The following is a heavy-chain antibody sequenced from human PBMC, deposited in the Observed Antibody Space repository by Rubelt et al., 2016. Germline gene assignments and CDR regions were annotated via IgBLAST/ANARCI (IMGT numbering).Heavy chain of an antibody. Sequence: ISSSSSTIYYADSVKGRFTISRDNSKNTLYLQMNSLRAEDTAVYYCAKADYYDSSGYFGYYGMDVWGQGTTVTVSS. J-gene: IGHJ6*02. CDR3: AKADYYDSSGYFGYYGMDV. V-gene: IGHV3-23*01. CDR2: ISSSSSTI. D-gene: IGHD3-22*01.